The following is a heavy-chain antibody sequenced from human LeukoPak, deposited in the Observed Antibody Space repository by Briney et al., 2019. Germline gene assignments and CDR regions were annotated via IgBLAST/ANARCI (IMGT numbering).Heavy chain of an antibody. Sequence: SETLSPTCTVSGGSISSNTYYWAWIRQPPGKGLEWIGSSYHTGTTYYNPSLKSRVTISVDTSSNRFSLQLRSVTAADTATYYCASPSKWELSDLGCWGRGTLVTVSS. CDR1: GGSISSNTYY. CDR2: SYHTGTT. J-gene: IGHJ4*01. CDR3: ASPSKWELSDLGC. V-gene: IGHV4-39*01. D-gene: IGHD1-26*01.